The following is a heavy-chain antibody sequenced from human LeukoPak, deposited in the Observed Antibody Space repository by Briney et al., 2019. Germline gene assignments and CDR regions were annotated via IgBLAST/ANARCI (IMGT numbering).Heavy chain of an antibody. D-gene: IGHD6-6*01. Sequence: PGGSLRLSCAASGFTFSSYEMNWVSQAPGKGLEWVSYISSSGSTIYYADSVKGRFTISRDNAKNSLYLQMNSLRAEDTAVYYCARCAYSSSYYFDYWGQGSLVTVSS. CDR1: GFTFSSYE. V-gene: IGHV3-48*03. J-gene: IGHJ4*02. CDR2: ISSSGSTI. CDR3: ARCAYSSSYYFDY.